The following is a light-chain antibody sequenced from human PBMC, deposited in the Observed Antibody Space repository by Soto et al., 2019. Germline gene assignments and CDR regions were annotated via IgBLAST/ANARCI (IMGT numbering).Light chain of an antibody. CDR2: GAS. V-gene: IGKV3-20*01. CDR3: QQYGRSPLMYT. J-gene: IGKJ2*01. Sequence: EIVLTQSPGTLSLSPGERATLSRRASQSITSTFLAWYQQKPGQAPRLLIYGASSRATGIPDRFSGSGSERDFTLTISRLEPEDFAVYFCQQYGRSPLMYTFGQGTKLEIK. CDR1: QSITSTF.